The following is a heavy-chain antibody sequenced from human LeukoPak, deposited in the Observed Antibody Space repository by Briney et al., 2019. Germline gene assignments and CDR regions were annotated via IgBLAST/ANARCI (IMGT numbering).Heavy chain of an antibody. CDR1: GGSFNGYY. Sequence: SETVPVTCAVYGGSFNGYYWTWIRQPPGKGLEWIGEINRSRSTNYNPSLTSRGSVSVDTSKNQFFLNVSSVTAADTAVYYCARGRSLRPYYFYYYLDIWGKETTVTVS. J-gene: IGHJ6*03. D-gene: IGHD5/OR15-5a*01. V-gene: IGHV4-34*01. CDR2: INRSRST. CDR3: ARGRSLRPYYFYYYLDI.